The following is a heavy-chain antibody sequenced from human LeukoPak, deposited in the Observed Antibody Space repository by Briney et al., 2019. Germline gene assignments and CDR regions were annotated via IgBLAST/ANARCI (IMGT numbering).Heavy chain of an antibody. V-gene: IGHV3-30*03. J-gene: IGHJ5*01. CDR1: GFTFSSYG. CDR3: ARDISSRWYDF. Sequence: PGGSLRLSCAASGFTFSSYGMHWVRQAPGKGLEWVAVISYDGSNKYYADSVKGRFTISRDNSKNTLYLQMNSLRAEDTAVYYCARDISSRWYDFWGQGTLVTVSS. CDR2: ISYDGSNK. D-gene: IGHD6-13*01.